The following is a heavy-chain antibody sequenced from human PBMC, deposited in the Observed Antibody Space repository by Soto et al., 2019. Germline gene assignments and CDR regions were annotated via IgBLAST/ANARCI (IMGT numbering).Heavy chain of an antibody. J-gene: IGHJ4*02. V-gene: IGHV1-3*05. Sequence: QVQLVQSGTEEKKPGASVRISCKASGYTFSNYAMHWVRQAPGQRLEWMGWIYAGNGDTVYSQNFQARVTITRDTSARTAYMQLNSLTSEDTAIYYWARGRPAMREQLGDYWGQGTLVTVSS. CDR2: IYAGNGDT. CDR1: GYTFSNYA. CDR3: ARGRPAMREQLGDY. D-gene: IGHD6-13*01.